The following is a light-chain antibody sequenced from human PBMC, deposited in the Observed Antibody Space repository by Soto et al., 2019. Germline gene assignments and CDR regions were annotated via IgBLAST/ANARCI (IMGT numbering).Light chain of an antibody. CDR1: QSISSW. J-gene: IGKJ1*01. Sequence: DIQMTQYPSTLSASVVDRVPITCRASQSISSWLAWYQQKPGKAPKLLIYKASSLESGVPSRFSGSGSGTEFTLTISSLQPDDVATYYCQQYNSYPWTFGQGTKVDIK. V-gene: IGKV1-5*03. CDR2: KAS. CDR3: QQYNSYPWT.